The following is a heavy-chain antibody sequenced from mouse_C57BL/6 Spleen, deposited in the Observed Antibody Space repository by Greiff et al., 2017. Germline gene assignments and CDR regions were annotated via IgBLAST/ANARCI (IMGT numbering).Heavy chain of an antibody. CDR3: ARVYSNYDYALEY. V-gene: IGHV1-55*01. J-gene: IGHJ4*01. D-gene: IGHD2-5*01. CDR2: IYPGSGST. Sequence: VQLQQPGAELVKPGASVKMSCKASGYTFTSYWITWVKQRPGQGLEWIGDIYPGSGSTNYNEKFKSKATLTVDTSSSTAYMQLSSLTSEDSAVYYCARVYSNYDYALEYWGQGTSVTVSS. CDR1: GYTFTSYW.